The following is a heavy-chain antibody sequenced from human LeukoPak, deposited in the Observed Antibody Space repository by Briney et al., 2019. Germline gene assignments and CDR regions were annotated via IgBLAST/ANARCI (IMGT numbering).Heavy chain of an antibody. CDR1: GFTFSSYS. CDR3: ARDLSGSYGGGFDY. D-gene: IGHD1-26*01. Sequence: GGSLRLSCAASGFTFSSYSMNWVRQAPGKGLEWVSSISSSSSYIYYADSVKGRFTISRDNAKNSLYLQMNSLRAEDTAVYYCARDLSGSYGGGFDYWGQGTLVTVSS. CDR2: ISSSSSYI. V-gene: IGHV3-21*01. J-gene: IGHJ4*02.